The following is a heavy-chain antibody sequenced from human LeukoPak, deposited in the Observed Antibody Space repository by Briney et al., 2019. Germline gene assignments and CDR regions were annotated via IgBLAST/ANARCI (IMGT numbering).Heavy chain of an antibody. Sequence: PGGSLRLSCAVSGFTFSSYWMHWVRQAPGKGLVWVSRINSDGSSTSYADSVKGRFTISRDNAKNTLYLQMNSLRAEDTAVYYCARAQYGDYHFDYWGQGTLVTVSS. CDR1: GFTFSSYW. J-gene: IGHJ4*02. V-gene: IGHV3-74*01. CDR2: INSDGSST. D-gene: IGHD4-17*01. CDR3: ARAQYGDYHFDY.